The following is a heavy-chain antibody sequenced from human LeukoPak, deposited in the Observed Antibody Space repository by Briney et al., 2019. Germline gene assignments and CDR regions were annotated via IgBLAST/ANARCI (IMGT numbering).Heavy chain of an antibody. CDR2: INWNGGST. CDR1: GFTFDDYG. Sequence: PGGSLRLSCAASGFTFDDYGMSWVRQAPGKGLEWVSGINWNGGSTGCADSVKGRFTISRDNAKNSLYLQMNSLRAENTALYYCARARSPANAFDIWGQGTMVTVSS. V-gene: IGHV3-20*04. CDR3: ARARSPANAFDI. D-gene: IGHD2-2*01. J-gene: IGHJ3*02.